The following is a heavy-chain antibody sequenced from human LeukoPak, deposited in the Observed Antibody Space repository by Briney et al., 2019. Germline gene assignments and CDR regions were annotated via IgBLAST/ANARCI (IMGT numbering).Heavy chain of an antibody. CDR1: GDSSHHNGLY. Sequence: SETLSLTCTVSGDSSHHNGLYWGWIRQPPGKGLEWIGNIYYSGSTYYNPSLKSRVTTSIDTSKNQFSLKLSSVTAADTAVYYCARTAGDYYDSRIDYWGQGTLVTVSS. V-gene: IGHV4-39*07. CDR2: IYYSGST. D-gene: IGHD3-22*01. J-gene: IGHJ4*02. CDR3: ARTAGDYYDSRIDY.